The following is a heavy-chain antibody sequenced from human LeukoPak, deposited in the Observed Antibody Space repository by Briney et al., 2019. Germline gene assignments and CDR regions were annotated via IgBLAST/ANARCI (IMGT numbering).Heavy chain of an antibody. D-gene: IGHD2-15*01. CDR2: INPNSGGT. Sequence: ASVKVPCKASGYTFTGYYMHWVRQAPGQGLEWMGWINPNSGGTNYAQKFQGRVTMTRDTSISTAYMELSRLRSDDTAVYYCARDQYCSGGRCYLFWGQGTLVTVSS. V-gene: IGHV1-2*02. CDR3: ARDQYCSGGRCYLF. CDR1: GYTFTGYY. J-gene: IGHJ4*02.